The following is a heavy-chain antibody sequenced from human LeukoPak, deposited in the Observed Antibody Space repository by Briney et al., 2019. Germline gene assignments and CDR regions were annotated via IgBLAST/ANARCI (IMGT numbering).Heavy chain of an antibody. V-gene: IGHV1-18*01. CDR3: ARDDFWSGYPH. J-gene: IGHJ4*02. D-gene: IGHD3-3*01. CDR1: GYTFRSYA. Sequence: ASVKVSCKASGYTFRSYAISWVRQAPGQGLEWMGWISAYNGNRNYAQKLRGRVSMTTDTSTSTAYLELRSLRSDDTAVYYCARDDFWSGYPHWGQGTLVTVSS. CDR2: ISAYNGNR.